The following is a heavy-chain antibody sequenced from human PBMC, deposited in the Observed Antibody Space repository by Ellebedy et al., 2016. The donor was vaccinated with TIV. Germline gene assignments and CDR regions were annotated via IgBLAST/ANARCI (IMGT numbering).Heavy chain of an antibody. CDR1: GFTFSSYA. D-gene: IGHD1-26*01. J-gene: IGHJ2*01. CDR2: ISASGAGT. CDR3: AKRDGYSGSQRYFEL. V-gene: IGHV3-23*01. Sequence: GESLKLSCAASGFTFSSYAMSWVRQAPGKGLEWVSAISASGAGTYYADSVKGRFTISRDNSKNTLYLQMNSLRAEDTAVYYCAKRDGYSGSQRYFELWGRGTLVTVSS.